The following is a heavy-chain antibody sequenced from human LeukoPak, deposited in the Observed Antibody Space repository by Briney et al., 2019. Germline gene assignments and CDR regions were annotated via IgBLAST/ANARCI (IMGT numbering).Heavy chain of an antibody. J-gene: IGHJ4*02. D-gene: IGHD1-7*01. CDR1: GFTFSNSA. CDR3: AKGRNYAPLDY. Sequence: PGGSLRLSCAVAGFTFSNSAMTWVRQAPGKGLELGAAISASGSDTIYTDSVKDRFTISRDNSKTPLYLQMNSLRTEDTAVYYCAKGRNYAPLDYWGQGTLVTVSS. CDR2: ISASGSDT. V-gene: IGHV3-23*01.